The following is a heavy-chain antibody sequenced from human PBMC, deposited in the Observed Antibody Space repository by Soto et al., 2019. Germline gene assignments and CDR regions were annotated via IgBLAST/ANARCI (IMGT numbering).Heavy chain of an antibody. CDR3: AHTWISGPLYYYYGMDV. CDR1: GFSLSTSGVG. V-gene: IGHV2-5*01. D-gene: IGHD3-3*01. Sequence: SGPTLVNPTQTLTLTCTFSGFSLSTSGVGVGWIRQPPGKALEWLALIYWNGDKRYSPSLKSRLTITKDTSKNQVVLTMTNMDPVDTATYYCAHTWISGPLYYYYGMDVWGQGTTVTVS. CDR2: IYWNGDK. J-gene: IGHJ6*02.